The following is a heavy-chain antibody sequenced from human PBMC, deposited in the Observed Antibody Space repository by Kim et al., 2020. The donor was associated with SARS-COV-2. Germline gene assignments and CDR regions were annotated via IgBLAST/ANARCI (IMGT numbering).Heavy chain of an antibody. CDR1: GFTFSSYA. D-gene: IGHD3-10*01. Sequence: GGSLRLSCAASGFTFSSYAMNWVRQAPGKGLEWVSAISSGGSNKYYADSVKGRFTISRDNSKNTLYLQMNSLRAEDTAVYYCARSRYYGSGSYYYYYFD. CDR2: ISSGGSNK. J-gene: IGHJ4*01. CDR3: ARSRYYGSGSYYYYYFD. V-gene: IGHV3-21*01.